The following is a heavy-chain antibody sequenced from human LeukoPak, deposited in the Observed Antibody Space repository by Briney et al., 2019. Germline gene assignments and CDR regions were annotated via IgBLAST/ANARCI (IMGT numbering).Heavy chain of an antibody. CDR1: GFTINKYG. Sequence: GGSLRLSCAASGFTINKYGIHWVRQAPGKGLEWVAVISYDGSNKYYADSVKGRFTISRDNSKNTLYLQMNSLRAEDTAVYYCAKDQDYTPIYYFDYWGQGTLVTVSS. CDR2: ISYDGSNK. J-gene: IGHJ4*02. V-gene: IGHV3-30*18. D-gene: IGHD5-18*01. CDR3: AKDQDYTPIYYFDY.